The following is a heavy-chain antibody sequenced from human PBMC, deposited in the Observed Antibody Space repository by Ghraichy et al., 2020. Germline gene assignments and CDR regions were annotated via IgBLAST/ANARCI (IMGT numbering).Heavy chain of an antibody. J-gene: IGHJ4*02. CDR1: GGSISSSNW. CDR3: TSNRGLGSYFDF. CDR2: IYHSGRT. V-gene: IGHV4-4*02. D-gene: IGHD3-10*01. Sequence: SETLSLTCAVSGGSISSSNWWCWVRQPPGKGLEWIGEIYHSGRTNYDPSLKSRVTISVDKSKNQFSLNLSSVTAADTAVYYCTSNRGLGSYFDFWGQGTLVTVSS.